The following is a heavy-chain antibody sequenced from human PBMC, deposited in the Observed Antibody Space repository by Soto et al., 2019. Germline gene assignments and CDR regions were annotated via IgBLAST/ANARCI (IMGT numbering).Heavy chain of an antibody. CDR1: GFTFDDYA. Sequence: PGGSLRLSCAASGFTFDDYAMHWVRQTPGKGLEWVSGINWNRGSIGYADSVKGRFTISKDIANNSLYLQMNSLRAEDTALYYCSNALSGYSYGPFDYWGQGTLVTVSS. D-gene: IGHD5-18*01. V-gene: IGHV3-9*01. CDR2: INWNRGSI. J-gene: IGHJ4*02. CDR3: SNALSGYSYGPFDY.